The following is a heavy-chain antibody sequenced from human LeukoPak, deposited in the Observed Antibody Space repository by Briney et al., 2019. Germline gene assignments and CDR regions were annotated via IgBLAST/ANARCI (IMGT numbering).Heavy chain of an antibody. V-gene: IGHV4-34*01. CDR3: ARGPYSRKGYFDY. Sequence: PSETLSLTCAVYGGSFSGYYWRWIRQPPGKGLEWIGEINHSGSTNYNPSLKSRVTISVDTSKNQFSLKLSSVTAADTAVYYCARGPYSRKGYFDYWGQGTLVTVSS. D-gene: IGHD3-16*01. CDR2: INHSGST. J-gene: IGHJ4*02. CDR1: GGSFSGYY.